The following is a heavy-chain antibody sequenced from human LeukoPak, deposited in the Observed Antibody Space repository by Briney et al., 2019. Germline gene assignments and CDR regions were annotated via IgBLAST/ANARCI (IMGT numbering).Heavy chain of an antibody. D-gene: IGHD3-22*01. Sequence: SETLSLTCTVSGGSISSGGYYWSWIRQHPGKGLEWIGYIFYSGSTYCNPSLKSRVTISVDTSKNQFSLKLSSVTAADTAVYYCARADDSSGYYAFDIWGQGTMVTVSS. J-gene: IGHJ3*02. CDR3: ARADDSSGYYAFDI. CDR1: GGSISSGGYY. CDR2: IFYSGST. V-gene: IGHV4-31*03.